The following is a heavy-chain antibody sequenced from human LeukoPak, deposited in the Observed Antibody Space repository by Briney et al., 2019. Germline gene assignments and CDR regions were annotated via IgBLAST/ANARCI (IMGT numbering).Heavy chain of an antibody. V-gene: IGHV4-38-2*01. Sequence: SETLSLTCDVFGFPISSGFSWAWIRQSPGKGLEWIASISFSANTYYNPSLESRLFISSDTSENQFSVRLTSVTAADSAVYYCARVGAVPGIDPWGQGILVTVSP. CDR2: ISFSANT. CDR1: GFPISSGFS. J-gene: IGHJ5*02. D-gene: IGHD3-16*01. CDR3: ARVGAVPGIDP.